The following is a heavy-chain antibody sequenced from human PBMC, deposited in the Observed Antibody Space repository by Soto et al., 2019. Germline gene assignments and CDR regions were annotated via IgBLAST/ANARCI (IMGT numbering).Heavy chain of an antibody. CDR2: IYHSGST. D-gene: IGHD3-22*01. Sequence: SETLSLTCTVSGGSVSSGGYSWSWIRQPPGKGLEWIGYIYHSGSTYYNPSLRSRVTISVDRSKNQFSLKLSSVTAADTAMYYCARVSTGGYYYHFDSWGQGTLVTVSS. CDR3: ARVSTGGYYYHFDS. CDR1: GGSVSSGGYS. V-gene: IGHV4-30-2*01. J-gene: IGHJ4*02.